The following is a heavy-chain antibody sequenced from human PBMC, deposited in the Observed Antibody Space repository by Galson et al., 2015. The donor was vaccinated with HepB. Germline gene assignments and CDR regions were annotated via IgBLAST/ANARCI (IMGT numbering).Heavy chain of an antibody. V-gene: IGHV1-3*01. J-gene: IGHJ4*02. CDR2: INAGNGNT. CDR3: ARFRSGEPSDY. Sequence: SVKVSCKASGFTFTTYAIHWMRQAPGQRLEWMGWINAGNGNTKYSQSFQGRVTITRDTSATTAYMELSSLRSEDTGVYYCARFRSGEPSDYWGQGSLVTVSS. CDR1: GFTFTTYA. D-gene: IGHD3-3*01.